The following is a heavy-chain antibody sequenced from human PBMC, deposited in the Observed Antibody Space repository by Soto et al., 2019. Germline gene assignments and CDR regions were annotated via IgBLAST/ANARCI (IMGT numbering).Heavy chain of an antibody. CDR3: ARGLEAGYYFAY. CDR1: GFNFSSYA. V-gene: IGHV3-23*01. J-gene: IGHJ4*02. D-gene: IGHD3-3*01. CDR2: ITTSGARS. Sequence: EVQLLESGGRLIQPGGSLRLSCAASGFNFSSYAMSWIRQAPGKGLEWVAGITTSGARSGYADSVKGRFTVSRDNSQNTMYLQLNSLRGDDTAIYYCARGLEAGYYFAYWGQGTLVTVSS.